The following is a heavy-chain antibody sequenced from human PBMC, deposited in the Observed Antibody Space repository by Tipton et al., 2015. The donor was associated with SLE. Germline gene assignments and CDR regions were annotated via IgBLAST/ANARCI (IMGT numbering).Heavy chain of an antibody. CDR2: INAGHGNT. Sequence: QVQLVQSGPEVKKPGASVKVSCKASGYTFTSYAMHWVRQAPGQRLEWMGWINAGHGNTKYSQKFQGRVTITRDTSASTAYMELSSLRSEDTAVYYCARGRGDNWNYDYWGQGTLVTVSS. CDR3: ARGRGDNWNYDY. D-gene: IGHD1-7*01. V-gene: IGHV1-3*01. CDR1: GYTFTSYA. J-gene: IGHJ4*02.